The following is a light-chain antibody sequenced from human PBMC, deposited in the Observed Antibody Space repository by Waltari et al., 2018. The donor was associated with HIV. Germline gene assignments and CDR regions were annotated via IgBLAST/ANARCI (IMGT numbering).Light chain of an antibody. CDR2: QAS. J-gene: IGKJ1*01. CDR3: QQYHNSGT. CDR1: QSIYKW. Sequence: DIQMTQSPSTLSASIGDRVTITCRASQSIYKWLAWYQQRPGKVPKLLIYQASSLDTDVPTRVSGSGSGTEFNLTNESLQPDDFATYYCQQYHNSGTFGQGTKVETK. V-gene: IGKV1-5*03.